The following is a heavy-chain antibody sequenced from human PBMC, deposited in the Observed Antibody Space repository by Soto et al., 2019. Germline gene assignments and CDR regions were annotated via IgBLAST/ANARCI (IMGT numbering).Heavy chain of an antibody. Sequence: QVQLQQWGAGLLKPSETLSLTCAVYGGSFSGYYWSWIRQPPGKGLEWIGEINHSGSTNYNPSLSSLVTISVDTAKNQFSLKLSSVTAADTAVYYCARGRGTLLWFGERWYFDYWGQGTLVTVSS. CDR1: GGSFSGYY. D-gene: IGHD3-10*01. CDR2: INHSGST. J-gene: IGHJ4*02. CDR3: ARGRGTLLWFGERWYFDY. V-gene: IGHV4-34*01.